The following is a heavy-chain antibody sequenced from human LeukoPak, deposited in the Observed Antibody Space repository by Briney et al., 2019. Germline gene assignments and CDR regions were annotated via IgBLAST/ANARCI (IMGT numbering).Heavy chain of an antibody. CDR3: ARGLGSSSGAGDY. J-gene: IGHJ4*02. D-gene: IGHD6-6*01. Sequence: GGSLRLSCAASGFTFSSYWMSWVRQAPGKGLEWVANIKQDGSEEYYVDSVKGRFTISRDNAKNSMYLQMNSLRAEDTAVYYCARGLGSSSGAGDYWGQGTLVTVSS. CDR1: GFTFSSYW. V-gene: IGHV3-7*01. CDR2: IKQDGSEE.